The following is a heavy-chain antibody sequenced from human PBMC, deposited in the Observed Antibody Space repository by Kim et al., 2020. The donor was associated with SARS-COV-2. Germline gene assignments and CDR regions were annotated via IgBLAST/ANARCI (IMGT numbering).Heavy chain of an antibody. Sequence: MKGRVTIARDNSKNTLYLQMQLNSLRGEDTAVYYCTRSRAIGNNYYGMDVWGQGTTVTVSS. V-gene: IGHV3-30*01. CDR3: TRSRAIGNNYYGMDV. D-gene: IGHD1-1*01. J-gene: IGHJ6*02.